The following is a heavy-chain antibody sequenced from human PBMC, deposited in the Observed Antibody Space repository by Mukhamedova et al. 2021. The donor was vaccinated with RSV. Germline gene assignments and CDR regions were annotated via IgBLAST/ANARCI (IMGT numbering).Heavy chain of an antibody. Sequence: QSTWGGLEWVSAISGSGGSTYYADSVKGRFTISRDNSKNTLYLQMNSLRAEDTAVYYCASRRAATGPEGYWGQGTLVTVSS. CDR2: ISGSGGST. CDR3: ASRRAATGPEGY. V-gene: IGHV3-23*01. D-gene: IGHD6-13*01. J-gene: IGHJ4*02.